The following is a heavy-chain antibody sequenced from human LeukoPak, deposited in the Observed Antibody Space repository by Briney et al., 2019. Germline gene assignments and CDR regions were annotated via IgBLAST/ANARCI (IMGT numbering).Heavy chain of an antibody. J-gene: IGHJ4*02. V-gene: IGHV3-30*18. D-gene: IGHD6-19*01. CDR1: GFTFSSYG. CDR2: ISYDGSNK. CDR3: AKDHAAVAGYYFDY. Sequence: GRSLRLSCAASGFTFSSYGMHWVRQAPGKGLEWVAVISYDGSNKYYADSVKCRFTISRDNSKNTLYLQMNSLRAEDTAVYYCAKDHAAVAGYYFDYWGQGTLVTVSS.